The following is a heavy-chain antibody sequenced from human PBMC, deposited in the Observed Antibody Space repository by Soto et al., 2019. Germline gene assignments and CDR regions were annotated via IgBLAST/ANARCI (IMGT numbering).Heavy chain of an antibody. CDR3: ARLGGYKWNLDYYLAV. V-gene: IGHV1-46*01. Sequence: ASVKVSCKASGYTLTGYYMHWVRQAPGQGLEWMGIINPSGGSTSYAQKFQGRVTMTRDTSTSTVYMEWSRLRSEDAAMYYCARLGGYKWNLDYYLAVWGKGTTVTVSS. D-gene: IGHD1-7*01. J-gene: IGHJ6*03. CDR1: GYTLTGYY. CDR2: INPSGGST.